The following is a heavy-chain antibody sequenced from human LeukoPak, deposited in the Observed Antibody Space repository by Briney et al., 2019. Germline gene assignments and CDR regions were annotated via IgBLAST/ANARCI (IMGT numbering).Heavy chain of an antibody. CDR2: TSSSDAGT. V-gene: IGHV3-23*01. CDR3: AKGKYYNILTGFYKRDDAFDL. D-gene: IGHD3-9*01. J-gene: IGHJ3*01. Sequence: PGGSLRLSCAASGFALSSYAMSWVRQAPGKGLEWVSATSSSDAGTYHADSVKGRFTISRDNSKNTLYLQMNSLRPEDTAVYYCAKGKYYNILTGFYKRDDAFDLWGQGTMVTVSS. CDR1: GFALSSYA.